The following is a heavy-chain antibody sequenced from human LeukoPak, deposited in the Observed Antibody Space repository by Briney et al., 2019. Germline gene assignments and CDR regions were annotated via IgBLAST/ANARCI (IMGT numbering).Heavy chain of an antibody. CDR2: ISSGGDSI. V-gene: IGHV3-11*04. CDR3: AKNRWGSVATPDS. Sequence: GGSLRLSCAASGITFSDHYMSWIRQDPGKGLEWLSYISSGGDSIYYADSVKGRFTISRDNAKNSVSLQMNSLAIEDTAIYYCAKNRWGSVATPDSWGQGTVVTVSS. J-gene: IGHJ4*02. D-gene: IGHD5-12*01. CDR1: GITFSDHY.